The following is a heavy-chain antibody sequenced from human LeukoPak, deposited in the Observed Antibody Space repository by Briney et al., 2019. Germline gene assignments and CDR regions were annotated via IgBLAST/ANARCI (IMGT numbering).Heavy chain of an antibody. Sequence: GGSLRLSCAASGFTFGGSWMHWFRQVPGKGLEWVSRISGDGSTTTYADSVKGRFTISRDNAKNTLYLQMNSLRAEDAAVYYCARGGSPFYWGQGSRVTVSS. J-gene: IGHJ4*02. V-gene: IGHV3-74*01. D-gene: IGHD3-10*01. CDR1: GFTFGGSW. CDR2: ISGDGSTT. CDR3: ARGGSPFY.